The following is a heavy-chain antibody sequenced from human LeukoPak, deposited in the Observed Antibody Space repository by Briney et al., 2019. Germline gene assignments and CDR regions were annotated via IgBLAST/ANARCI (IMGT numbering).Heavy chain of an antibody. Sequence: PGGSLRLSCAASGFTFDDYAMHWVRQAPGKGLEWVSGISWNSGSIGYADSVKGRFTISRDSAKNSLYLQMNSLRAEDTALYYCAKGRIVATMGSFDYWGQGTLVTVSS. D-gene: IGHD5-12*01. CDR2: ISWNSGSI. V-gene: IGHV3-9*01. CDR3: AKGRIVATMGSFDY. CDR1: GFTFDDYA. J-gene: IGHJ4*02.